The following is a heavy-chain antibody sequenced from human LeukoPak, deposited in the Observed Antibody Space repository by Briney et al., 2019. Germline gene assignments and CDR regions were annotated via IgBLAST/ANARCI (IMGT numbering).Heavy chain of an antibody. D-gene: IGHD3-16*02. Sequence: SETLSLTCTVSGGSISSSSYYWGWIRQPPGKGLEWIGSIYHSGSTYYNPSLKSRVTISVDTSKNQFSLKLSSVTAADTAVYYCAREGDYDYVWGSYRSTYNWFDPWGQGTLVTVSS. CDR2: IYHSGST. V-gene: IGHV4-39*07. J-gene: IGHJ5*02. CDR3: AREGDYDYVWGSYRSTYNWFDP. CDR1: GGSISSSSYY.